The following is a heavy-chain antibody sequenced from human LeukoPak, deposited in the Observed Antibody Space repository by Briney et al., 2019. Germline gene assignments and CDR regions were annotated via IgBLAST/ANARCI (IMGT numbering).Heavy chain of an antibody. J-gene: IGHJ4*02. CDR1: GGSISSHY. CDR3: ARGNYDFWSGLESQYYFDY. CDR2: IYYSGST. D-gene: IGHD3-3*01. V-gene: IGHV4-59*11. Sequence: SETLSLTCTVSGGSISSHYWSWIRQPPGKGLEWIGYIYYSGSTNYNPSLKSRVTISVDTSKNQFSLKLSSVTAADTAVYYCARGNYDFWSGLESQYYFDYWGQGTLVTVSS.